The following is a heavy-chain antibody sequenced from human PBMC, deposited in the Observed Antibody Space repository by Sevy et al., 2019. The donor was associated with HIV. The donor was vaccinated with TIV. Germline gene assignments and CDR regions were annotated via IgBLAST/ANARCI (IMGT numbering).Heavy chain of an antibody. J-gene: IGHJ4*02. Sequence: GGSLRLSCAASGFTFSKYWMGWVRQAPGKGLEWVANIKQDADQKYYVDSVKGGFTISTDNDKNSLYMQMNSLRAEDTAVYFCARDDGNYYFHYWGQGTLVTVSS. V-gene: IGHV3-7*01. CDR2: IKQDADQK. CDR3: ARDDGNYYFHY. CDR1: GFTFSKYW. D-gene: IGHD1-7*01.